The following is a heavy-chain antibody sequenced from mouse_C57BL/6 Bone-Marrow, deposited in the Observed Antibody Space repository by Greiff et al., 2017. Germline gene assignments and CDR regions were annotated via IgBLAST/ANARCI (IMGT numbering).Heavy chain of an antibody. J-gene: IGHJ1*03. Sequence: VQLQQPGAELVKPGASVKMSCKASGYTFTSYWITWVKQRPGQGLEWIGDIYPGSGSTNYNEKFKSQATLTVDTSSNTAYMQLSSLTSEDSAVYYCARPYYSNYWYFDVWGTGTTVTVSS. CDR1: GYTFTSYW. CDR2: IYPGSGST. D-gene: IGHD2-5*01. CDR3: ARPYYSNYWYFDV. V-gene: IGHV1-55*01.